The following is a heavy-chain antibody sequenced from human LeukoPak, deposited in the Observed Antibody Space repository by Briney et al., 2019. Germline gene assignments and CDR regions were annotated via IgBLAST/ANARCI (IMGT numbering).Heavy chain of an antibody. J-gene: IGHJ5*02. D-gene: IGHD3-16*02. Sequence: SETLSLTCTVSGYSISSGYYWGWIRQPPGKGLEWIGSIYHSGSTYYNPSLKSRVTISVDTSKNQFSLKLSSVTAADTAVYYCARGIMITFGGVIAHYNWFDRWGQGTLVTVSS. CDR2: IYHSGST. CDR1: GYSISSGYY. CDR3: ARGIMITFGGVIAHYNWFDR. V-gene: IGHV4-38-2*02.